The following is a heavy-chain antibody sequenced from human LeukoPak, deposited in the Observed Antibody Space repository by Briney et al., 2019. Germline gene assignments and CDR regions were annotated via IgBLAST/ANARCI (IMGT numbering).Heavy chain of an antibody. D-gene: IGHD2-15*01. CDR2: INPNSGGT. Sequence: ASVKVSCKASGYTFTGYYMHWVRQAPGQGLEWMGWINPNSGGTNYAQKFQGRVTMTRDTSISTAYMELSRLRSDDTAVYYCAGEKPYCSGGSCYASFDYWGQGTLVTVSP. CDR1: GYTFTGYY. V-gene: IGHV1-2*02. CDR3: AGEKPYCSGGSCYASFDY. J-gene: IGHJ4*02.